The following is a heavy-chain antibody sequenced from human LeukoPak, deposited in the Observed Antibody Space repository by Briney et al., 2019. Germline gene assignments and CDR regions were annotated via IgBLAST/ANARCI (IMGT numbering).Heavy chain of an antibody. V-gene: IGHV3-48*03. CDR2: ISGNGRTI. D-gene: IGHD3-10*01. CDR1: GFTFSSYE. J-gene: IGHJ4*02. Sequence: GGSLRLSCAASGFTFSSYEMHWVSQAPGMGLEWLSKISGNGRTIYYAESMQGRFIISRDNAKNSLYLQLNSLRAEDTAVYFCARDRRTFGDLDSWGQGTRVTASS. CDR3: ARDRRTFGDLDS.